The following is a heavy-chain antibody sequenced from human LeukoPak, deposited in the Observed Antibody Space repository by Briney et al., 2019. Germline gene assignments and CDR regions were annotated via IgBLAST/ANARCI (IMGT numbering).Heavy chain of an antibody. D-gene: IGHD6-19*01. CDR1: GFSFSSYA. J-gene: IGHJ6*02. Sequence: GGSLRLSCAASGFSFSSYAMTWVRQAPGKGLEWVSSIDAGGGDTYHSDSVKGRFTISRDNSMNTLYLQMNSLRADDTAVYYCGRPTRYWLVRGNGVDVWGQGTTVTVSS. V-gene: IGHV3-23*01. CDR2: IDAGGGDT. CDR3: GRPTRYWLVRGNGVDV.